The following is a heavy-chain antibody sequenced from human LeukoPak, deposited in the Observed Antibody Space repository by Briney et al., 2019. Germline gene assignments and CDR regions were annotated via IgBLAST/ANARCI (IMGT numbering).Heavy chain of an antibody. J-gene: IGHJ5*02. CDR2: MNPISGNT. CDR3: ARALSLGYCSSTSCNWFDP. V-gene: IGHV1-8*01. Sequence: GASVKVSCTASGYTFTSYDINSVRQATGHGREWMGWMNPISGNTGYAQKFQGRVNMTRNTSISTAYMELSSLRSEDTAVYCCARALSLGYCSSTSCNWFDPWGQGTLVTVSS. D-gene: IGHD2-2*01. CDR1: GYTFTSYD.